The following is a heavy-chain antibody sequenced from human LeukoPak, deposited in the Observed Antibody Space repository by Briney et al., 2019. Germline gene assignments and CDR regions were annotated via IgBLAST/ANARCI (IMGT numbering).Heavy chain of an antibody. CDR3: AKTPRYRAARQSHFDY. CDR1: GFTFSTYG. J-gene: IGHJ4*02. Sequence: GGSLRLSCAASGFTFSTYGMHWVRQAPGKGLEWVAVIEYDGSNIHYTDSVKGRFTISRDNSKKTLYLQMNSLRAEDTAVYYCAKTPRYRAARQSHFDYWGQGTLVTVSS. CDR2: IEYDGSNI. V-gene: IGHV3-30*18. D-gene: IGHD6-6*01.